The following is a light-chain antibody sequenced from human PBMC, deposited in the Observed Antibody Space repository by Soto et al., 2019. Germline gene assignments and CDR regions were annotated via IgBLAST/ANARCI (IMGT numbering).Light chain of an antibody. V-gene: IGLV2-14*01. J-gene: IGLJ1*01. CDR1: SSDVGGYNY. CDR2: ASS. Sequence: QSVLTQPASVSGSPGQSITISCTGTSSDVGGYNYVSWYQHHPGKAPRLMIYASSNRPSGVSHRFSGSRSGNTASLTISGVQAEDEADYYCSSYTSGSTLYVFGTGTKLTVL. CDR3: SSYTSGSTLYV.